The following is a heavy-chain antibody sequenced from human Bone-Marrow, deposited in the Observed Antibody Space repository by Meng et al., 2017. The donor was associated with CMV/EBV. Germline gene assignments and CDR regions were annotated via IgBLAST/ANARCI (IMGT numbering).Heavy chain of an antibody. Sequence: GESLKISCAASGFTFSSYSMNWVRQAPGKGLEWVSAISGSGGSTYYADSVKGRFTISRDNSKNTLYLQMNSLRAEDTAVYYCAKDRVVVPAALPYYYYGMDVWGQGTTVTVSS. V-gene: IGHV3-23*01. D-gene: IGHD2-2*01. CDR3: AKDRVVVPAALPYYYYGMDV. CDR1: GFTFSSYS. J-gene: IGHJ6*02. CDR2: ISGSGGST.